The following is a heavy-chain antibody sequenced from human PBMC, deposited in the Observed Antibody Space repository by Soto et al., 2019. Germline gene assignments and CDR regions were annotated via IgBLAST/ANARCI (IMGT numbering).Heavy chain of an antibody. D-gene: IGHD3-3*02. CDR2: IYPGDSNT. Sequence: PRESLKISCKASGYTFTKYWIGWVRQMPGKGLEYMGLIYPGDSNTRLSPAFQGQVTISADKSSATAYLQWSSLKASDTAMYYCARQTKSRAAFTAFDIWGQGKVVTVSS. CDR3: ARQTKSRAAFTAFDI. CDR1: GYTFTKYW. J-gene: IGHJ3*02. V-gene: IGHV5-51*01.